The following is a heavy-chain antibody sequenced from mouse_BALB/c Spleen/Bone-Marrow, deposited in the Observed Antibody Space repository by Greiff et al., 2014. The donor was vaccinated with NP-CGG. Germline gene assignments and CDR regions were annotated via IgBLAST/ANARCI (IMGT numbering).Heavy chain of an antibody. J-gene: IGHJ1*01. Sequence: VQRVESGSVLVRPGASVKLSCKASGYTFTSPWMHWAKQRPGQGLEWIGDIHPNSGNTNYNEKFRGKATLTVDTSSNTAYVDLSSLTSEDSAVYYCARSYRFWYFDVWGAGTTVTVSS. D-gene: IGHD2-14*01. CDR1: GYTFTSPW. CDR3: ARSYRFWYFDV. V-gene: IGHV1S130*01. CDR2: IHPNSGNT.